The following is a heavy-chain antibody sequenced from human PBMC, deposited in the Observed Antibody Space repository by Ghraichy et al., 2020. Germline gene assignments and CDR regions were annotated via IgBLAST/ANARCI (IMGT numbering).Heavy chain of an antibody. D-gene: IGHD2-2*01. Sequence: GGSLRLSCAASGFTFSNYAMHWVRQAPGKGLEYVSAISRDASSIYYANSVKGRFTISRDNSKSTLYLQMDSLRAEDMAVYYCARRDCSTNTCYYFDYWGQGTLVTVSS. J-gene: IGHJ4*02. V-gene: IGHV3-64*01. CDR3: ARRDCSTNTCYYFDY. CDR2: ISRDASSI. CDR1: GFTFSNYA.